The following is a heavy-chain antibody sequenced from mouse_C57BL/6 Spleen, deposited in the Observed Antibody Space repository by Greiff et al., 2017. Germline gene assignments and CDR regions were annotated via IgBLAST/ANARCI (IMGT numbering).Heavy chain of an antibody. CDR3: TTSDGYYDGYAMDY. Sequence: VQLQQSGAELVRPGASVKLSCTASGFNIKDYYMHWVKQRPEQGLEWIGRIDPEDGDTEYAPKFQGKATMTADTSSNTAYLQLSSLTSEDTAVYYCTTSDGYYDGYAMDYWGQGTSVTVSA. CDR1: GFNIKDYY. D-gene: IGHD2-3*01. V-gene: IGHV14-1*01. CDR2: IDPEDGDT. J-gene: IGHJ4*01.